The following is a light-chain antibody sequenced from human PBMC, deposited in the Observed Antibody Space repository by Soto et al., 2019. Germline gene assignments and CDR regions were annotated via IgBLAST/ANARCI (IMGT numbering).Light chain of an antibody. J-gene: IGKJ1*01. CDR3: QEHYSTSWA. Sequence: DIVMTQSPDPLAVSLGERATINCKSSQSVLYSSNNKNYLVWYQQKSGQPPKLLIYWASVRESGVPDRFSGSGSGTDFTLTISSLQAEDVAVYYCQEHYSTSWAFGQGTKVEIK. CDR1: QSVLYSSNNKNY. V-gene: IGKV4-1*01. CDR2: WAS.